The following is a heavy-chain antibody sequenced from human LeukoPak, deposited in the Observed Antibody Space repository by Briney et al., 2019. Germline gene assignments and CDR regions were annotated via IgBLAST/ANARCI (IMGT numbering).Heavy chain of an antibody. D-gene: IGHD5-18*01. CDR2: ISFDGSNK. J-gene: IGHJ4*02. Sequence: GGSLRLSCAAYAFTSTSYGMHGARQAPGKGLEWVAVISFDGSNKYSADSVKARFTISRDNSKNTLYLQMNRLRAENTAVYYCAKEKYRGYSYGSGDYWGQGTLVTVSS. CDR3: AKEKYRGYSYGSGDY. CDR1: AFTSTSYG. V-gene: IGHV3-30*18.